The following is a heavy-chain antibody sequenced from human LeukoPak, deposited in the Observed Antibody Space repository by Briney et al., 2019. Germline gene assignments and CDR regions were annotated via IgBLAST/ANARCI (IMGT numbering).Heavy chain of an antibody. V-gene: IGHV4-59*01. CDR3: ARDRSSGWYGANDH. D-gene: IGHD6-19*01. CDR2: IYYSGST. Sequence: SETLSLTCTVSGGPISGYYWSWIRQPPGKGLEWIGYIYYSGSTNYNPSLESRVTISVDTSKNQSSLKLSSVTAADTAVYYCARDRSSGWYGANDHWGQGTLVTVSS. J-gene: IGHJ5*02. CDR1: GGPISGYY.